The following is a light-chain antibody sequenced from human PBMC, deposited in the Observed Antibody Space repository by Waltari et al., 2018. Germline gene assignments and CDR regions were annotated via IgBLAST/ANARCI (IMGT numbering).Light chain of an antibody. CDR2: WAS. J-gene: IGKJ1*01. CDR3: LQYLHTPRT. V-gene: IGKV4-1*01. Sequence: DVVMTQSPDSLAVSLGERATINCKSSQSLLYTSNNKNYLAWYQQKPVQPPKILIYWASIRESGVPDRFSGSGSGTDFTLTISGLQAEDVASYYCLQYLHTPRTYGQGTKVEIK. CDR1: QSLLYTSNNKNY.